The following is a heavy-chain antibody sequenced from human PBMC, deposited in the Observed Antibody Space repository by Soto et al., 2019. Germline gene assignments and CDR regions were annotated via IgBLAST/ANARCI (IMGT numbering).Heavy chain of an antibody. CDR1: GFTFSGYW. V-gene: IGHV3-7*05. Sequence: GGSLILSCAASGFTFSGYWMSWVRQAPGKGLEWVANIKQDGSEKYYVDSVKGRFTISRDNAKNSLYLQMNSLRAEDTAVYYCARGYRATITMIVVKVYYFDYWGQGTLVTVSS. CDR3: ARGYRATITMIVVKVYYFDY. D-gene: IGHD3-22*01. J-gene: IGHJ4*02. CDR2: IKQDGSEK.